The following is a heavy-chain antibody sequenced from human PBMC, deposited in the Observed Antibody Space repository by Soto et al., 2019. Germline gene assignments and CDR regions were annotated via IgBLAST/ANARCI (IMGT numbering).Heavy chain of an antibody. D-gene: IGHD2-2*01. CDR2: INPNSGGT. CDR1: GYTFTGYY. Sequence: ASVKVSCKASGYTFTGYYMHWVRQAPGQGLEWMGWINPNSGGTNYAQKFQGWVTMTRDTSISAAYMELSRLRSDDTAVYYCARNNYQGYCISTSCYADYYGMDVWGQGTTVTVSS. CDR3: ARNNYQGYCISTSCYADYYGMDV. J-gene: IGHJ6*02. V-gene: IGHV1-2*04.